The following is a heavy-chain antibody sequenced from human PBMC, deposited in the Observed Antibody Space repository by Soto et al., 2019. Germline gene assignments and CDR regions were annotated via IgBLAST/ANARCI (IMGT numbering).Heavy chain of an antibody. Sequence: SETLSLTCTVSGGSISSFCYYWSWIRQHPGKGLEWIGYIYYSGTTYYKSSLKSRATISVDTSENQFSLKLSSVTAADTAVYYCARSHIVPRLFMYPYDYWGQGTPVTVSS. J-gene: IGHJ4*02. V-gene: IGHV4-31*03. CDR2: IYYSGTT. CDR3: ARSHIVPRLFMYPYDY. CDR1: GGSISSFCYY. D-gene: IGHD6-6*01.